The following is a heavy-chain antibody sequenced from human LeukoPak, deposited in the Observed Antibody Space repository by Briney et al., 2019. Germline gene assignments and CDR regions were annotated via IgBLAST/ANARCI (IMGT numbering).Heavy chain of an antibody. CDR3: ARDFPRSGSYCSGMDV. D-gene: IGHD3-10*01. J-gene: IGHJ6*04. CDR2: ISAYNGNT. V-gene: IGHV1-18*04. Sequence: ASVKVTCKASGYTFASYGISWVRQAPGQGLAWMGWISAYNGNTNYVQKLQGRVTMTTDTSTSTAYMELRSLRSDDAAVYYCARDFPRSGSYCSGMDVWGKGTTVTVSS. CDR1: GYTFASYG.